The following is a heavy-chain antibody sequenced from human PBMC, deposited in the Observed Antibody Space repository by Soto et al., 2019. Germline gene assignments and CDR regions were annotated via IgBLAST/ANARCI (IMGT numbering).Heavy chain of an antibody. V-gene: IGHV1-2*04. J-gene: IGHJ4*02. CDR2: INPNSGGT. CDR1: GYTFTGYY. Sequence: ASVKVSCKASGYTFTGYYMHWVRQAPGQGLEWMGWINPNSGGTNYAQKFQGWVTMTRDTSISTAYMELSRLRSDDTAEYYCARGDYYDSSGYYQLWGQGTLVTVSS. D-gene: IGHD3-22*01. CDR3: ARGDYYDSSGYYQL.